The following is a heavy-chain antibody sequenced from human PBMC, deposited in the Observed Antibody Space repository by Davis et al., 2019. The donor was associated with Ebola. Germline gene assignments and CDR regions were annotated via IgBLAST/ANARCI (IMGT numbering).Heavy chain of an antibody. V-gene: IGHV3-48*04. CDR3: ARVRGIVGANDAFDI. D-gene: IGHD1-26*01. Sequence: GESLKISCAASGFTFSSYAMSWVRPAPGKGLEWVSYISSSGSTIYYADSVKGRFTISRDNAKNSMYLQMNSLRTEDTAVYYCARVRGIVGANDAFDIWGQGTMVTVSS. CDR1: GFTFSSYA. CDR2: ISSSGSTI. J-gene: IGHJ3*02.